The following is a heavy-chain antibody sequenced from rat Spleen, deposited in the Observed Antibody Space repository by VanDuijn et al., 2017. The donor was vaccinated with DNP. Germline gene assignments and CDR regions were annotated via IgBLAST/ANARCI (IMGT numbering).Heavy chain of an antibody. CDR1: GYTLTSYY. D-gene: IGHD1-4*01. CDR3: ARRRLPYWYFDF. V-gene: IGHV1-43*01. CDR2: IYTGSGGT. J-gene: IGHJ1*01. Sequence: QVQLQQSGAELARPGSSVKISCKASGYTLTSYYIGWIKQTTGQGLDYIGYIYTGSGGTNYNEKFKGKATLTVDKSSSTAFMQLSSLTPDDSAVYYCARRRLPYWYFDFWGPGTMVTVSS.